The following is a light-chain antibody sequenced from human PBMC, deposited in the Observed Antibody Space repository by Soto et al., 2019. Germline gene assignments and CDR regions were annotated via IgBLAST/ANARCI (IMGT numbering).Light chain of an antibody. CDR2: DTS. CDR1: QAIGDT. CDR3: QRYKNWPLT. J-gene: IGKJ4*01. Sequence: EVVMRQSPATLSVSAGEGATLSCRASQAIGDTLAWYQHKPGQTPRLLIYDTSTMATGVPARFSGSRSGTEFTLTINSLQSEDFAVYYCQRYKNWPLTFGGGTKVESK. V-gene: IGKV3-15*01.